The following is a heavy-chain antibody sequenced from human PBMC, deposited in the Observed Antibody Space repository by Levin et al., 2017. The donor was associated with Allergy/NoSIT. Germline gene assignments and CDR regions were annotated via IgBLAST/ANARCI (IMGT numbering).Heavy chain of an antibody. D-gene: IGHD2-15*01. CDR1: GFTFSAYA. CDR3: AKATRRYCSSGVCYPLEY. J-gene: IGHJ4*02. CDR2: ITNTGNNA. V-gene: IGHV3-23*01. Sequence: HPGESLKISCAASGFTFSAYAMTWVRQTPEKGLEYVSVITNTGNNAVYAESVRGRFTMSRDNSKNILYLQMDSLRVEDTAVYYCAKATRRYCSSGVCYPLEYWGQGTLVTVSS.